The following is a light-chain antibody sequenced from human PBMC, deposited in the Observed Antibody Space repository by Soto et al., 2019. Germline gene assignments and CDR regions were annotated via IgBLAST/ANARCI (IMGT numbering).Light chain of an antibody. CDR2: GAS. CDR1: QSVSSNY. CDR3: HQYGSAPWT. Sequence: IVLTQSPGTLSLSPGERGALSCRASQSVSSNYVAWYQQKPGQAPRLLISGASNRATGTPDRFRGSGSGTDFTLTITRLEPEDFAVYYCHQYGSAPWTCGQGTKVDIK. J-gene: IGKJ1*01. V-gene: IGKV3-20*01.